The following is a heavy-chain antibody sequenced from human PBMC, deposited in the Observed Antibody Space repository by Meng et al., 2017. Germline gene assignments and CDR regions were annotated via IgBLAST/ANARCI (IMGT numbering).Heavy chain of an antibody. V-gene: IGHV1-69*13. CDR3: ARAQYSSSSNDAFDI. D-gene: IGHD6-6*01. J-gene: IGHJ3*02. CDR2: IIPIFGTA. Sequence: SVKVSCKASGGTFSSYAISWVRQAPGQGLEWMGGIIPIFGTANYAQKFQGSVTITADESTSTADMELSSLRSEDTAVYYCARAQYSSSSNDAFDIWGQGTMVTVSS. CDR1: GGTFSSYA.